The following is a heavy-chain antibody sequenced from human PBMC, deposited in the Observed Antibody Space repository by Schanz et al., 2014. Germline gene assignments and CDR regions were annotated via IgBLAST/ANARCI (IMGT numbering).Heavy chain of an antibody. CDR3: ARNRGSGGQNWYFDL. Sequence: VQLVESGGGLVQPGGSLRLSCSASGFTFSIYAMHWVRQAPGKGLEYVSAISHDGYSTYYADSVKGRFTISRDNTKNSLFLQLNSLRADDTAVYYCARNRGSGGQNWYFDLWGRGTLXTVSS. V-gene: IGHV3-64*04. CDR2: ISHDGYST. J-gene: IGHJ2*01. D-gene: IGHD1-26*01. CDR1: GFTFSIYA.